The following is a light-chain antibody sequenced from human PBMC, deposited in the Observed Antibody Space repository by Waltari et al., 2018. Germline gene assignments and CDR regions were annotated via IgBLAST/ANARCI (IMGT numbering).Light chain of an antibody. J-gene: IGLJ2*01. Sequence: QSALTQPRPVSGSPGQSVTISCTGTSSDVGGYNYVSWYQQHPGKAPKLMIYDVSKRPSGVPYRFSGSKSGHTASLTISGLQAEDEADYYCCSYAGSYTLVFGGGTKLTVL. CDR1: SSDVGGYNY. CDR2: DVS. CDR3: CSYAGSYTLV. V-gene: IGLV2-11*01.